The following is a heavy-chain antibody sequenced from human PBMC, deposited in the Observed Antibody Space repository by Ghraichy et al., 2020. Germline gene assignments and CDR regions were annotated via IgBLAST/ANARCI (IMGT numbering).Heavy chain of an antibody. CDR3: ARNKGRLGGSYSLDY. D-gene: IGHD1-26*01. Sequence: SETLTLTCTVSGGSISSYYWSWIRQPAGKGLEWIGRIYTSGSTNYNPSLKSRVTMSVDTSKNQFSLKLSSVTAADTAVYYCARNKGRLGGSYSLDYWGQGTLVTVSS. V-gene: IGHV4-4*07. J-gene: IGHJ4*02. CDR1: GGSISSYY. CDR2: IYTSGST.